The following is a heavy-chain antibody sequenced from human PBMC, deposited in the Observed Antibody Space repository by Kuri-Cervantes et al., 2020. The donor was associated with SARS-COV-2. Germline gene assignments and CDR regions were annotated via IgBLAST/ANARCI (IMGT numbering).Heavy chain of an antibody. CDR1: GGTFTSYV. Sequence: SVKVSCKASGGTFTSYVITWVRQAPGQGLEWMGGIIPMSGTANYAQKFQGRVTITADESTSTAYMELSSLRSEDTAVYYCARGRYDFWSGPAGGYPYGMDVWGQGTTVTVSS. CDR2: IIPMSGTA. CDR3: ARGRYDFWSGPAGGYPYGMDV. J-gene: IGHJ6*02. V-gene: IGHV1-69*13. D-gene: IGHD3-3*01.